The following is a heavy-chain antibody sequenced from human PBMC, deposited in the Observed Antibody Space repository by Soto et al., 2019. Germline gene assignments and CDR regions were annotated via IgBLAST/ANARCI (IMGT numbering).Heavy chain of an antibody. CDR3: AGAPPMITFGGVIARGFDY. CDR1: GGSISSGGYY. V-gene: IGHV4-31*03. CDR2: IYYSGST. J-gene: IGHJ4*02. Sequence: QVQLQESGPGLVKPSQTLSLTCTVSGGSISSGGYYWSWIRQHPGKGLEWIGYIYYSGSTYYNPSLKSRVTISVDTSKNQFSLKLSSVTAADTAVYYCAGAPPMITFGGVIARGFDYWGQGTLVTVSS. D-gene: IGHD3-16*02.